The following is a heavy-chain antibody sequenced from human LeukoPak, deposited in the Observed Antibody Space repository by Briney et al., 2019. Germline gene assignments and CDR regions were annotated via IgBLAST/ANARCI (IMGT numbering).Heavy chain of an antibody. CDR1: GFTFSSYA. D-gene: IGHD3-22*01. V-gene: IGHV3-30-3*01. J-gene: IGHJ4*02. CDR2: ISYDGSNK. Sequence: GGSPRLSCAASGFTFSSYAMHWVRQAPGKGLEWVAVISYDGSNKYYADSVKGRFTISRDNSKNTLYLQMNSLRAEDTAVYYCARDRYYYDSSGYYSNFDYWGRGTLVTVSS. CDR3: ARDRYYYDSSGYYSNFDY.